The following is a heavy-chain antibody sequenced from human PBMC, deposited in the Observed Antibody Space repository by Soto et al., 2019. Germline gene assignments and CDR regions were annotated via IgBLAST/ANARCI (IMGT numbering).Heavy chain of an antibody. Sequence: ASVKVSCKASGYTFTSYGISWVRQAPGQGLEWMGWISGYNGNTNYAQKLQGRVTMTTDTSTSTAYMELRSLRSDDTAVYYCARRGIFDWSPAGFDPWGQGTLVTVSS. CDR1: GYTFTSYG. J-gene: IGHJ5*02. CDR3: ARRGIFDWSPAGFDP. D-gene: IGHD3-9*01. V-gene: IGHV1-18*01. CDR2: ISGYNGNT.